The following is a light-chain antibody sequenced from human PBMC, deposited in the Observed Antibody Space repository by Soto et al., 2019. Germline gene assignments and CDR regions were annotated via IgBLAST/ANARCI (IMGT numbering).Light chain of an antibody. V-gene: IGKV4-1*01. CDR1: QSVLYSGNNKND. Sequence: DIVMTQSPDSLAVSLGERATINCKSSQSVLYSGNNKNDLAWYQQKPGQPPKLLIYWASTRESGVPGRFSGSGSGTDFTLTISSLQAEDVAVYYCQQYYSPPWTFGQGTKVEIK. J-gene: IGKJ1*01. CDR2: WAS. CDR3: QQYYSPPWT.